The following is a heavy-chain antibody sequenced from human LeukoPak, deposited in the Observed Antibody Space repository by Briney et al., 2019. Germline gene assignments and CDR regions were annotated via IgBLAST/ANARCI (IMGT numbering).Heavy chain of an antibody. Sequence: GGSLRLSCAASGFTFDDHAMHWVRHAPGKGLEWVSGISWNSGSIGYADSVKGRFTISRDNAKNSLYLQMNSLRAEDTAVYYCAKGLPYCSGGSCFLDYWGQGTLVTVSS. CDR1: GFTFDDHA. D-gene: IGHD2-15*01. J-gene: IGHJ4*02. CDR3: AKGLPYCSGGSCFLDY. V-gene: IGHV3-9*01. CDR2: ISWNSGSI.